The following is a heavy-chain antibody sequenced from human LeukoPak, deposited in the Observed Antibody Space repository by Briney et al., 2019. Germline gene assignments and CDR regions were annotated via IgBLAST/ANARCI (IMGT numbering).Heavy chain of an antibody. Sequence: GGSLRLSFATSGFPFSNYWMNWVRQAPGKGLEWVANIKQDGSEKFYVDSVKGRFTISRDNAKNSLYLQMNSLRADDTAVYYCASLGNWGQGTLVTVSS. J-gene: IGHJ4*02. CDR1: GFPFSNYW. D-gene: IGHD1-1*01. CDR2: IKQDGSEK. CDR3: ASLGN. V-gene: IGHV3-7*01.